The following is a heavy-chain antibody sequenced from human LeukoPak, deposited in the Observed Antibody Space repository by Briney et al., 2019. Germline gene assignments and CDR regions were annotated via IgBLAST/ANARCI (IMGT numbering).Heavy chain of an antibody. Sequence: GGSLRLSCAASGITVSTNYMSWVRQPPGKGLEWVSLIYTDGRTFYADSVKGRFTISRDTSKNTVYLQMNSLRAEDTAVYYCATCWGFAGDYWGQGILVTVSS. V-gene: IGHV3-53*01. CDR2: IYTDGRT. D-gene: IGHD3-16*01. J-gene: IGHJ4*02. CDR1: GITVSTNY. CDR3: ATCWGFAGDY.